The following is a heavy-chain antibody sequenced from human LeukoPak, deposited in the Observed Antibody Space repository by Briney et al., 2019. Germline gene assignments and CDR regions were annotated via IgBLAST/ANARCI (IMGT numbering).Heavy chain of an antibody. D-gene: IGHD3-10*01. Sequence: SETLSLTCTVSGGSISSYYWSWIRQPPGKGLEWIGYIYYSGSTNYNPSLKSRVTISVDTSKNQCSLKLSSVTAADTAVYYCARVRGRWFGESLYYYGMDVWGQGTTVTVSS. CDR3: ARVRGRWFGESLYYYGMDV. CDR2: IYYSGST. V-gene: IGHV4-59*01. CDR1: GGSISSYY. J-gene: IGHJ6*02.